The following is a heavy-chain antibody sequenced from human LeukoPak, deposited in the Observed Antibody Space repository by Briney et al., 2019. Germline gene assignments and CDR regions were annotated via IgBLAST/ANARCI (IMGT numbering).Heavy chain of an antibody. V-gene: IGHV4-38-2*01. CDR2: IYHSGST. CDR1: GYSISSGYY. Sequence: NPSETLSLTCAVSGYSISSGYYWGWIRQPPGKGLEWIGSIYHSGSTYYNPSLKSRVTMSVDTSKNQFSLKLSSVTAADTAVYYCARAGYCSSTSCSGWFDPWGQGTLVTVSS. CDR3: ARAGYCSSTSCSGWFDP. J-gene: IGHJ5*02. D-gene: IGHD2-2*01.